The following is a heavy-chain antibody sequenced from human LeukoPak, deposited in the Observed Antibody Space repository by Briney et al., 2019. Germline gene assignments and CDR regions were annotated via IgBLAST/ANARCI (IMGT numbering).Heavy chain of an antibody. CDR2: INSDGSST. CDR3: AGSASHNWFDP. V-gene: IGHV3-74*01. Sequence: PGGSLRLSCAASGSTFSSYWMHWVRQVPGKGLVWVSRINSDGSSTSYADSVKGRFAISRDNAKNTLYLQMNSLRVEDTAVYYCAGSASHNWFDPWGQGTLVTVSS. CDR1: GSTFSSYW. J-gene: IGHJ5*02. D-gene: IGHD2-2*01.